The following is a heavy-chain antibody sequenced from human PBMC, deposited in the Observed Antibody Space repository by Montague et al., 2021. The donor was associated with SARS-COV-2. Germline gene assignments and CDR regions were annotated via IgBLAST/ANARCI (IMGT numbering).Heavy chain of an antibody. CDR3: AHISKLARVRWFDP. D-gene: IGHD3-16*02. CDR1: GFSLTSSGAG. Sequence: PALVKPTQTLTLTCTVSGFSLTSSGAGVGWIRQPPGKALEWLTLIYWDEDKRYSPSLKNRLVVTNDSAKNQVVLTVINMDPADTGTYYCAHISKLARVRWFDPWGQGTLVTVSS. V-gene: IGHV2-5*02. J-gene: IGHJ5*02. CDR2: IYWDEDK.